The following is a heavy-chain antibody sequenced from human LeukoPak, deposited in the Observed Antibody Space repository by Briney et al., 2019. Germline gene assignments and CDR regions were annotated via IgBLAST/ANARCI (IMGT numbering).Heavy chain of an antibody. Sequence: PSETLSLTCTVSGGSITTYYWSWIRQPPGKGLEWIGYIYHSGSTNYNPSLKSRVTTSVDASKNQISLKLSSVTAADTAVYYCARTWGLDTPYGMDVWGQGTTVTVSS. V-gene: IGHV4-59*08. CDR1: GGSITTYY. CDR3: ARTWGLDTPYGMDV. D-gene: IGHD3-16*01. CDR2: IYHSGST. J-gene: IGHJ6*02.